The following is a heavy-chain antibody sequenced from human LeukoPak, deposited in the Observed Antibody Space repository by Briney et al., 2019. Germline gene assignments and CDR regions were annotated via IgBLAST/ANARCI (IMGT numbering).Heavy chain of an antibody. V-gene: IGHV4-34*01. J-gene: IGHJ4*02. CDR3: ARGHPVLRYFDWSPGGDY. CDR2: INHSGST. D-gene: IGHD3-9*01. Sequence: SETLSLTCAVYGGSFSGYYWSWIRQPPGRGLEWIGEINHSGSTNYNPSLKSRVTISVDTPKNQFSLKLSSVTAADTAVYYCARGHPVLRYFDWSPGGDYWGQGTLVTVSS. CDR1: GGSFSGYY.